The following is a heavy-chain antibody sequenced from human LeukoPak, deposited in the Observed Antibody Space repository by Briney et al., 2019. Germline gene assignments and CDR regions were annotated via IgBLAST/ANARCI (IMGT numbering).Heavy chain of an antibody. CDR1: GFTFSSYS. D-gene: IGHD5-12*01. Sequence: GGSLRLSCAASGFTFSSYSMNWVRQAPGKGLEWVSYISSSSSPISYADSVKGRFTISRDSSKNTLYLQMKSLRAEDTAVYYCAKGGGYEAQYYYYYLDVWGKGTTVTISS. CDR2: ISSSSSPI. CDR3: AKGGGYEAQYYYYYLDV. V-gene: IGHV3-48*01. J-gene: IGHJ6*03.